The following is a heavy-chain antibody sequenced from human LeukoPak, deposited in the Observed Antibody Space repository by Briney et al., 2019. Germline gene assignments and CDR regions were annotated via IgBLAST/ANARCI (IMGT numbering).Heavy chain of an antibody. CDR1: GYTFTGYF. CDR3: AKEGSSNLGV. CDR2: INPNSGAT. J-gene: IGHJ6*02. D-gene: IGHD6-13*01. V-gene: IGHV1-2*02. Sequence: ASVKVSCRASGYTFTGYFMHWVRQAPGQGGERMGWINPNSGATNYAQKFQGRVTMTRDTSISTAYMELSRLRSDDTAIYYCAKEGSSNLGVWGQGTTVTVSS.